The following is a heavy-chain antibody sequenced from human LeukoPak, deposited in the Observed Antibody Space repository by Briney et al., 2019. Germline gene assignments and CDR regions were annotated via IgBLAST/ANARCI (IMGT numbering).Heavy chain of an antibody. CDR1: GGSISSSRYY. Sequence: SETLSLTCTVSGGSISSSRYYWGWVRPPPGKGLEWLGSIYYSGSTYYNPSLKSRVIIFVDTSTKHFSLKLRAVPAADTAVYYCARREGVDYGEIDYWGQGTLVTVSS. CDR2: IYYSGST. CDR3: ARREGVDYGEIDY. D-gene: IGHD4-17*01. V-gene: IGHV4-39*02. J-gene: IGHJ4*02.